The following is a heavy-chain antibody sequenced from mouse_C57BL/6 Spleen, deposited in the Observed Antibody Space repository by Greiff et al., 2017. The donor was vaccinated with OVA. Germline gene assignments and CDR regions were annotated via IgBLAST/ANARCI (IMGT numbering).Heavy chain of an antibody. CDR1: GFTFSSYT. D-gene: IGHD2-4*01. CDR3: ARLDYDPYAMDY. V-gene: IGHV5-9*01. Sequence: EVHLVESGGGLVKPGGSLKLSCAASGFTFSSYTMSWVRQTPEKRLEWVATISGGGGNTYYPDSVKGRFTISRDNAKNTLYLQMSSLRSEDTALYDCARLDYDPYAMDYWGQGTSVTVSS. CDR2: ISGGGGNT. J-gene: IGHJ4*01.